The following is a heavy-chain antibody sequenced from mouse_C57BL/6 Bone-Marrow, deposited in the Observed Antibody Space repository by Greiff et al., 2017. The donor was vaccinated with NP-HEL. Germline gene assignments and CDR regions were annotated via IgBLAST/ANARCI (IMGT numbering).Heavy chain of an antibody. CDR3: ARGGTAQGYYYAMDY. V-gene: IGHV1-54*01. CDR2: INPGSGGT. J-gene: IGHJ4*01. D-gene: IGHD3-2*02. Sequence: QVQLQQSGAELVRPGTSVKVSCKASGYAFTNYLIEWVKQRPGQGLEWIGVINPGSGGTNYNEKFKGKATLTADKSSSTAYMQLSSLTSEDSAVYFCARGGTAQGYYYAMDYWGQGTSVTVSS. CDR1: GYAFTNYL.